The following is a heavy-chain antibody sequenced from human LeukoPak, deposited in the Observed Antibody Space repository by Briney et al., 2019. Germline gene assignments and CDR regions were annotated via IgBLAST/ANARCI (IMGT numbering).Heavy chain of an antibody. CDR2: INDSGRS. D-gene: IGHD3-16*02. CDR3: ASGASYYDYVWGSYRW. V-gene: IGHV4-34*01. CDR1: GGSFSGYY. J-gene: IGHJ4*02. Sequence: SETLSLTCGVYGGSFSGYYWSWIRQPPGKGLEWIGEINDSGRSNYKSSLKSRVTISEDTSKNQFSLKLSSVTAADTAVYYCASGASYYDYVWGSYRWWGQGTLVTVSS.